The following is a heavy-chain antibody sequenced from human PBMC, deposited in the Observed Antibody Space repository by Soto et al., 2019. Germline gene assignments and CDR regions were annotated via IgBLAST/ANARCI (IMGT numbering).Heavy chain of an antibody. CDR3: VKDGGYCSSATCYSPRNHYFDA. CDR2: IKFDGSEK. D-gene: IGHD2-2*01. V-gene: IGHV3-7*03. Sequence: LSCAASGFDFSVYWMSWVRQAPGKGPEWVANIKFDGSEKQYVDSVKGRFTISRDNARNSVFLQMNSLRAGDTAVYYCVKDGGYCSSATCYSPRNHYFDAWGQGTLVTVSS. CDR1: GFDFSVYW. J-gene: IGHJ5*02.